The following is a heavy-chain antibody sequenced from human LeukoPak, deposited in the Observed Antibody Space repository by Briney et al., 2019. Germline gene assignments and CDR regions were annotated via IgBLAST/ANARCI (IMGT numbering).Heavy chain of an antibody. D-gene: IGHD6-6*01. Sequence: GGSLRLSCAASGFTFSDYYMSWIRQAPGKGLEWVSYISSSGSTIYYADSVKGRFTISRDNAKNSLYLQMNSLRAEDTAVYYCARAGSPPPAYCYYMDVWGKGTTVTVSS. V-gene: IGHV3-11*04. CDR2: ISSSGSTI. J-gene: IGHJ6*03. CDR3: ARAGSPPPAYCYYMDV. CDR1: GFTFSDYY.